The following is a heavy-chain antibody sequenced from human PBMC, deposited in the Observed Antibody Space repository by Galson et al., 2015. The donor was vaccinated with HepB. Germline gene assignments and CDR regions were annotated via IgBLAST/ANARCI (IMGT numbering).Heavy chain of an antibody. J-gene: IGHJ4*02. V-gene: IGHV6-1*01. D-gene: IGHD6-19*01. CDR3: AREEAGTYCFDN. Sequence: CAISGDSVSNNNAAWTWIRQSPSRGLEWLGRTHYRSMWYTDYAPSVKSRITVNPYTSTNQFSLEVTSVTPDDTAVYFCAREEAGTYCFDNWGQGTLVTVSS. CDR2: THYRSMWYT. CDR1: GDSVSNNNAA.